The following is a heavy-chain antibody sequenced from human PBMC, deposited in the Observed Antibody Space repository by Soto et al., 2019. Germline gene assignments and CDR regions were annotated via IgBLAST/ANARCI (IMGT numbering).Heavy chain of an antibody. V-gene: IGHV4-31*11. Sequence: PSEALSVTCGVSVAALNSGNYYWSWILQVPGKGLEWIGHIYVTGAVDYNPSLRDRITISQDTSERQFSLNLRLVTAADTAVYYCARLRIATNNYKWFDPWGQGTLVTVSS. D-gene: IGHD2-21*01. CDR2: IYVTGAV. CDR3: ARLRIATNNYKWFDP. J-gene: IGHJ5*02. CDR1: VAALNSGNYY.